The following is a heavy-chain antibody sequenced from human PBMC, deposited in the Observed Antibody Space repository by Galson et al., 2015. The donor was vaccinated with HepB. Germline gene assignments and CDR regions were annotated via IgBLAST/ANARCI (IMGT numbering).Heavy chain of an antibody. V-gene: IGHV3-21*06. D-gene: IGHD3-3*01. CDR3: AREGFWSGYQVPFDY. Sequence: SLRLSCAASGFIFSSYSMNWVRQAPGKGLEWVSSITSSSSYIYYADSVKGRFTISRHNAKNSLYLQMNSLRAEDTAVYYCAREGFWSGYQVPFDYWGQGTLVTVSS. J-gene: IGHJ4*02. CDR1: GFIFSSYS. CDR2: ITSSSSYI.